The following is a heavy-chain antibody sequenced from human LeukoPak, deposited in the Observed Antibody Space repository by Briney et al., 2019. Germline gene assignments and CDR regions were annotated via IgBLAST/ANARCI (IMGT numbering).Heavy chain of an antibody. Sequence: PGGSLRLSCVASGFSFSSYWINWVRQAPGKGPEWVALILHDGTDKYYADSVKGRFTISRDNSKNTLFLQMNSLRSEDTAVYYCAREEYKSSTPFFAHWGQGTLVTVSS. CDR3: AREEYKSSTPFFAH. CDR2: ILHDGTDK. J-gene: IGHJ4*02. D-gene: IGHD1-1*01. CDR1: GFSFSSYW. V-gene: IGHV3-30-3*01.